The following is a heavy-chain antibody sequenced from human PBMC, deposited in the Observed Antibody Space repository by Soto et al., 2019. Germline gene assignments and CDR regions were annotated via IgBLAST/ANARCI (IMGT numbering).Heavy chain of an antibody. CDR3: AKDRGLLWFGELFHYYYGMDV. CDR2: ISGSGGST. D-gene: IGHD3-10*01. J-gene: IGHJ6*02. Sequence: EGSLRLSCAASGFTFSSYAMSWVRQAPGKGLEWVSAISGSGGSTYYADSVKGRFTISRDNSKNTLYLQMNSLRAEDTAVYYCAKDRGLLWFGELFHYYYGMDVWGQGTTVTVSS. CDR1: GFTFSSYA. V-gene: IGHV3-23*01.